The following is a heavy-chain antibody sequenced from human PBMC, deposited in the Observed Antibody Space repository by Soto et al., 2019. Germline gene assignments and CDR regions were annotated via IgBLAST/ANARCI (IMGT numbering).Heavy chain of an antibody. Sequence: ASVKVSCKASGYTFSNYGISWVRQVPGQGLEWVGWIYAENGLTHYAQKFQGRVTITTHRSTTTAFMDLRSLTSDDTAMYYCARDIDYDIDYWGQGTLVTVPQ. J-gene: IGHJ4*02. V-gene: IGHV1-18*01. D-gene: IGHD3-16*01. CDR2: IYAENGLT. CDR3: ARDIDYDIDY. CDR1: GYTFSNYG.